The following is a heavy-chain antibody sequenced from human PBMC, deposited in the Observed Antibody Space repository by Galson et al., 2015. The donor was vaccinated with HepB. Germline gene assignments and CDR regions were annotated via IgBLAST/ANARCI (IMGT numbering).Heavy chain of an antibody. Sequence: SLRLSCAASGFTFSSHAMSWVRQAPGKGLEWVSGILGSGGSTYYADSVKGRFTISRDNSKNTLELQMNSLRAEDTAVYYCAKGYSSAWYRAAFDIWGQGTMVTVSS. V-gene: IGHV3-23*01. CDR3: AKGYSSAWYRAAFDI. CDR1: GFTFSSHA. CDR2: ILGSGGST. D-gene: IGHD6-19*01. J-gene: IGHJ3*02.